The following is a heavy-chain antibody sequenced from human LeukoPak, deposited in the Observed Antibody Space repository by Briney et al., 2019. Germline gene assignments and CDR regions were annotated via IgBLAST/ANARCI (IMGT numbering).Heavy chain of an antibody. V-gene: IGHV4-59*01. Sequence: MPSETLSLTCTVSGGSISSYYWSWIRQPPGKGLEWIGYIYYSGSTNCNPSLKSRVTISVDTSKNQFSLKLSSVTAADTAVYYCAREPTDPYYYDSSGYYFDYWGQGTLVTVSS. D-gene: IGHD3-22*01. CDR3: AREPTDPYYYDSSGYYFDY. CDR2: IYYSGST. CDR1: GGSISSYY. J-gene: IGHJ4*02.